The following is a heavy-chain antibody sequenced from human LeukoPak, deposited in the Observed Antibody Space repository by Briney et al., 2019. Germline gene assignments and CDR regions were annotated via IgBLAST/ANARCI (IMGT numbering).Heavy chain of an antibody. CDR3: ARRILNIFDWFDS. CDR2: IFPRDSDT. J-gene: IGHJ5*01. Sequence: GESLKISCKGSGYSFTSYWIGWVRQMPGKGLEWMGFIFPRDSDTRYSPSFQGQVTFSVDESISTAYLQWSSLKASDTAMYYCARRILNIFDWFDSWGQGTQVIVSS. CDR1: GYSFTSYW. D-gene: IGHD3-3*01. V-gene: IGHV5-51*01.